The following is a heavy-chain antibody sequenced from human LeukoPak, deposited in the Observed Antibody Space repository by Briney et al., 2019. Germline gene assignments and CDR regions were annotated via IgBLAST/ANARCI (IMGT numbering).Heavy chain of an antibody. V-gene: IGHV1-2*02. CDR1: GYTFSDYY. CDR3: ARSNIAVRRGDNWFDP. D-gene: IGHD6-6*01. Sequence: ASVKGSCKASGYTFSDYYMHWVRQAPGQGLEWMGWIGPNSGGTNYAQKFQGRVTMTRDTSISTAYMELSRLISDDTAVYYCARSNIAVRRGDNWFDPWGQGTLVTVSS. CDR2: IGPNSGGT. J-gene: IGHJ5*02.